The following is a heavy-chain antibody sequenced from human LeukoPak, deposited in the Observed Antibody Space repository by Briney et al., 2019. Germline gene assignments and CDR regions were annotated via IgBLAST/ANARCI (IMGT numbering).Heavy chain of an antibody. Sequence: GSLRLSCAASGFTFSSYAMSWVRQSPVKGLEWIGEIYLYGTTNYNPSLKSRVTMSVDRSKNQFSLKLSSVTAADTAVYYCARPSVFSMVRGIYYFDYWGQGTLVTVSS. D-gene: IGHD3-10*01. CDR3: ARPSVFSMVRGIYYFDY. CDR2: IYLYGTT. CDR1: GFTFSSYAM. V-gene: IGHV4-4*02. J-gene: IGHJ4*02.